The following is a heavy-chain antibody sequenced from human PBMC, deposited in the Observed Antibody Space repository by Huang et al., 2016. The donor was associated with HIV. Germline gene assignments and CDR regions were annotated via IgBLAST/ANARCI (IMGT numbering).Heavy chain of an antibody. Sequence: YMGLSCAASGFTFSSYAMHWVRQAPGKGLEWVAVISYDGSNQHYVDSVKGRFTISRDNSKKMLYLQMNSLRMGDTAVYYCARGSAGVLWFGEMWGQGTLVTVSS. V-gene: IGHV3-30*04. D-gene: IGHD3-10*01. CDR1: GFTFSSYA. J-gene: IGHJ4*02. CDR3: ARGSAGVLWFGEM. CDR2: ISYDGSNQ.